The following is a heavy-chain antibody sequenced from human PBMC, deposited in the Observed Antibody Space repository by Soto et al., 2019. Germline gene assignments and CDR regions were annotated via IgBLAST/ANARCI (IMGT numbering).Heavy chain of an antibody. Sequence: EVQLVESGGGLVKPGGSLRLSCAASGFTLSSYSMKWVRQAPGKGLEWVSSISSSSSYIDYADSVKGRFTISRDNAKNSLYLQMNSLRAEDTAVYYCAREAHSGSYLGRWGQGTLVTVSS. V-gene: IGHV3-21*01. CDR2: ISSSSSYI. J-gene: IGHJ4*02. CDR3: AREAHSGSYLGR. CDR1: GFTLSSYS. D-gene: IGHD1-26*01.